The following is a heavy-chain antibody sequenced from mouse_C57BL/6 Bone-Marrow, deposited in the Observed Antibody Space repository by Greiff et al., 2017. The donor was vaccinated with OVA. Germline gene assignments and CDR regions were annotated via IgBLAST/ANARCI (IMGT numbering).Heavy chain of an antibody. V-gene: IGHV5-17*01. D-gene: IGHD1-1*01. CDR3: ASSITTVVARGFDY. CDR1: GFTFSDYG. Sequence: EVKVVESGGGLVKPGGSLKLSCAASGFTFSDYGMHWVRQAPEKGLEWVAYISSGSSTIYYADTVKGRFTISRDNAKNTLFLQMTSLRSEDTAMYYCASSITTVVARGFDYWGQGTTLTVSS. J-gene: IGHJ2*01. CDR2: ISSGSSTI.